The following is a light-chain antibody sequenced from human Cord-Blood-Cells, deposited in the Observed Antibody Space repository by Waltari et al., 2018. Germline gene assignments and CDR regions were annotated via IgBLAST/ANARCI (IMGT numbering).Light chain of an antibody. J-gene: IGLJ1*01. Sequence: QSALTQPASVSGSPGQSITISCTGTSSDVGGYNYVSWYQQHPGKAPKLMIYEVSNRPSGVSNLCSGSKSGNTASLTISGLQAEDEADYYCSSYTSSSTLFVFGTGTKVTVL. CDR3: SSYTSSSTLFV. CDR2: EVS. CDR1: SSDVGGYNY. V-gene: IGLV2-14*01.